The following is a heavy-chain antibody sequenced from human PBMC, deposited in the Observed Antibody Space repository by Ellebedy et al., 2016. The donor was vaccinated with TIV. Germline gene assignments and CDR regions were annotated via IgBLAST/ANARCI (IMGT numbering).Heavy chain of an antibody. D-gene: IGHD6-19*01. CDR2: IYYSGST. J-gene: IGHJ3*02. CDR3: ATRILAVALNAFDI. Sequence: MPGGSLRLSCTVSGGSISSSGYYWDWIRQPPGKGLEWIGKIYYSGSTYYNPSLKRRVTTSVHTSKNQVSLTLSSVTAADTAVYYCATRILAVALNAFDIWGKGTMVTVSS. CDR1: GGSISSSGYY. V-gene: IGHV4-39*07.